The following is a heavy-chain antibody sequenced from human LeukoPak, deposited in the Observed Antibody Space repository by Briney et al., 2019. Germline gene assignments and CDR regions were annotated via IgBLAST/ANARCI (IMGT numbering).Heavy chain of an antibody. D-gene: IGHD5-18*01. CDR2: IIPIFGTA. CDR3: ARDHSYGLDY. J-gene: IGHJ4*02. V-gene: IGHV1-69*13. CDR1: GGTFISYA. Sequence: GVSVKVSCKASGGTFISYAISWVRQAPGQGLEWMGGIIPIFGTANYAQKFQGRVTITADESTSTAYMELSSLRSEDTAVYYCARDHSYGLDYWGPGTLVTVSS.